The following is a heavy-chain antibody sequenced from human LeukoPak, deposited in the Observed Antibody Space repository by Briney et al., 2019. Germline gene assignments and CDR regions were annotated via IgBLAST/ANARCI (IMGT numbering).Heavy chain of an antibody. CDR1: GFTFSDYY. D-gene: IGHD3-22*01. V-gene: IGHV3-11*04. J-gene: IGHJ4*02. CDR3: ARSQGGYYYDSSGYPVYYFDY. CDR2: ISSSGSTI. Sequence: GGSLRLSCAASGFTFSDYYMSWIRQAPGKGLEWVSYISSSGSTIYYADSVKGRFTISRDNAKNSLYLQMNSLRAEDTAVYYCARSQGGYYYDSSGYPVYYFDYWGQGSLVTVSS.